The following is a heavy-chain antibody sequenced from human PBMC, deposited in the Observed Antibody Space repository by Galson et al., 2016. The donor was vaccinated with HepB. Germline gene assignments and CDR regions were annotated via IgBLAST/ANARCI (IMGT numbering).Heavy chain of an antibody. Sequence: SVKVSCKASGYSFISYGISWVRQAPGQGLEWMGWTAAYAANTKYAHNLQDRVIMTTDTSTSTAYMELRNLRSDDTAVYYCARGWGSDAFEIWGQGTKVTVSS. D-gene: IGHD3-16*01. V-gene: IGHV1-18*01. J-gene: IGHJ3*02. CDR2: TAAYAANT. CDR1: GYSFISYG. CDR3: ARGWGSDAFEI.